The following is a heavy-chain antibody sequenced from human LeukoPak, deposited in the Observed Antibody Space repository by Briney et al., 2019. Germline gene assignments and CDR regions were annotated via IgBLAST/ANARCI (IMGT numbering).Heavy chain of an antibody. CDR1: GFTFSSYA. J-gene: IGHJ5*02. CDR2: ISGSGGST. Sequence: GGSLRLSCAASGFTFSSYAMSWVRQAPGKGLEWVSAISGSGGSTYYADSVKGRFTISRDNSKNTLDLQMNSLRAEDTAIYYCANDRGVVGYYDSSGYGTWGQGTLVTVSS. D-gene: IGHD3-22*01. CDR3: ANDRGVVGYYDSSGYGT. V-gene: IGHV3-23*01.